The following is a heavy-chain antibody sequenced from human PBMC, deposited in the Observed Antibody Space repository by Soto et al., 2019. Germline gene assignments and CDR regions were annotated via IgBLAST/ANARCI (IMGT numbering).Heavy chain of an antibody. D-gene: IGHD6-6*01. CDR2: ISYDGSNK. J-gene: IGHJ3*02. CDR3: ARGARRYSSSRFSAFDI. Sequence: GGSLRLSCAASGFTFSSYAMHWVRQAPGKGLEWVAVISYDGSNKYYADSVKGRFTISRDNSKNTLYLQMNSLRAEDTAVYYCARGARRYSSSRFSAFDIWGQGTMVTVSS. CDR1: GFTFSSYA. V-gene: IGHV3-30-3*01.